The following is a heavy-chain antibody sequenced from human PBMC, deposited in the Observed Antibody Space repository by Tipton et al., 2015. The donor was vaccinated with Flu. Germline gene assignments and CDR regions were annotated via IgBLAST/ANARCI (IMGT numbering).Heavy chain of an antibody. D-gene: IGHD3-22*01. Sequence: TLSLTCTVSGGSISSYYWSWIRQPPGKGLEWIGYIYYSGSTNYNPSLKSRVTISVDTSKNQFSLKLSSVTAADTAVYYCARSHRCDSSGYYCEIDYWGQGTLVTVSS. CDR3: ARSHRCDSSGYYCEIDY. J-gene: IGHJ4*02. CDR2: IYYSGST. CDR1: GGSISSYY. V-gene: IGHV4-59*01.